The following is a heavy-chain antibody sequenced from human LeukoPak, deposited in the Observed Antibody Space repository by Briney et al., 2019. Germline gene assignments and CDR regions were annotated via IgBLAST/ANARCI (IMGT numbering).Heavy chain of an antibody. V-gene: IGHV4-30-4*08. D-gene: IGHD3-10*01. CDR1: GGSISSYY. Sequence: SETLSLTCTVSGGSISSYYWSWIRQPPGKGLEWIGYIYYSGSTYYNPSLKSRVTISVDTSKNQFSLKLSSVTAADTAVYYCARGGGDLDYWGQGTLVTVSS. CDR3: ARGGGDLDY. CDR2: IYYSGST. J-gene: IGHJ4*02.